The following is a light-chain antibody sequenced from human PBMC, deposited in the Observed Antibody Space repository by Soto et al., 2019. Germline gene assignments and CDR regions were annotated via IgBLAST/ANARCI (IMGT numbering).Light chain of an antibody. Sequence: EIVLTQSPATLSLSPGERATLSCRASQSVSRHLDWYQQKPGQIPRLLIYDASNRATSIPARFSGRGSGTYFTHTISSLEPEDFAVYYCQQRGNWTPYTFGGGTKVEIK. J-gene: IGKJ4*01. CDR1: QSVSRH. CDR3: QQRGNWTPYT. V-gene: IGKV3-11*01. CDR2: DAS.